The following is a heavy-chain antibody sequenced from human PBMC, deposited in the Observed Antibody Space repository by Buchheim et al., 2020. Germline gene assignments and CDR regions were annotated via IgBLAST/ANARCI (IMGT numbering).Heavy chain of an antibody. CDR2: IYYSGST. CDR1: GGSISSGDYY. CDR3: ARGVTGTTRTGDRFDY. J-gene: IGHJ4*02. D-gene: IGHD1-7*01. V-gene: IGHV4-30-4*01. Sequence: QVQLQESGPGLVKPSQTLSLTCTVSGGSISSGDYYWSWIRQPPGKGLEWIGYIYYSGSTYYTPSLKSRVTISVDPSKNQFSLKLSSVTAADTAVYYCARGVTGTTRTGDRFDYWGQGTL.